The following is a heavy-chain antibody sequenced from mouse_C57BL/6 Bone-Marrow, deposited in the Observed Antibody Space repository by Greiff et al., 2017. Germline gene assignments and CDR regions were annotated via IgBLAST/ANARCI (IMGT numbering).Heavy chain of an antibody. CDR2: IDPSDSET. CDR1: GYTFTSYW. Sequence: VQLQQPGAELVRPGSSVKLSCKASGYTFTSYWMHWVKQRPIQGLEWIGNIDPSDSETHYNQKFKDKATLTVDKSSSTAYMQLSSLTSEDSAVYYCARGEDYGREYCDYWGQGTTLTVSS. D-gene: IGHD1-1*01. J-gene: IGHJ2*01. V-gene: IGHV1-52*01. CDR3: ARGEDYGREYCDY.